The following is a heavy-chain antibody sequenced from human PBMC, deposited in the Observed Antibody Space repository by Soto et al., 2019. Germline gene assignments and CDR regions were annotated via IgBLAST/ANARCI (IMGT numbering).Heavy chain of an antibody. Sequence: GASVKVSCKASGYTFTSYGIIWVRQAPGQGLEWMGWISVYNGNTNYAQKFQGRLTMTTDTSTATASMELRSLTSDDTAVYYCGREGQQLAQEKYYQFNGMDVWGQGTTVTVSS. V-gene: IGHV1-18*01. J-gene: IGHJ6*02. CDR3: GREGQQLAQEKYYQFNGMDV. CDR2: ISVYNGNT. CDR1: GYTFTSYG. D-gene: IGHD6-13*01.